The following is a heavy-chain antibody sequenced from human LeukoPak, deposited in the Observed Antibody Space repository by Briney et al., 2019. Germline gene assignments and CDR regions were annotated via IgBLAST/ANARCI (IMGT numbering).Heavy chain of an antibody. V-gene: IGHV3-21*01. CDR1: GFTFSSYG. CDR3: ARDSDSSSWEFDY. CDR2: ISSSSSYI. Sequence: GGSLRLSCAASGFTFSSYGMNWVRQAPGKGLEWVSSISSSSSYIYYADSVEGRFTISRDNAKNSLYLQMNSLRAEDTAVYYCARDSDSSSWEFDYWGQGTLVTVSS. J-gene: IGHJ4*02. D-gene: IGHD6-13*01.